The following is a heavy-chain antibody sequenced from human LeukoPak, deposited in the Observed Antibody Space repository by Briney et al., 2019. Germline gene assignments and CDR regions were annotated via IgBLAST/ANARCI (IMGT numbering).Heavy chain of an antibody. V-gene: IGHV4-31*03. D-gene: IGHD4-17*01. Sequence: PSQTLSLTCTVSGGSISSGGYYWSWIRQHPGKGLEWIGYIYYSGSTYYNPSLKSRVTMSVDTSKNQLSLKLTSVTAADTAVYYCARFLYGDYAFDYWGQGTLVTVSS. CDR2: IYYSGST. J-gene: IGHJ4*02. CDR1: GGSISSGGYY. CDR3: ARFLYGDYAFDY.